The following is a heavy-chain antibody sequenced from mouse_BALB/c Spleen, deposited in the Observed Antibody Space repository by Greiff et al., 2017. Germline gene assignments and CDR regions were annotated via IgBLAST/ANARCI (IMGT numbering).Heavy chain of an antibody. CDR3: ARHRYGSSSFAY. D-gene: IGHD1-1*01. CDR2: ISSGGGST. CDR1: GFAFSSYD. Sequence: EVQLVESGGGLVKPGGSLKLSCAASGFAFSSYDMSWVRQTPEKRLEWVAYISSGGGSTYYPDTVKGRFTISRDNAKNTLYLQMSSLKSEDTAMYYCARHRYGSSSFAYWGQGTLVTVSA. V-gene: IGHV5-12-1*01. J-gene: IGHJ3*01.